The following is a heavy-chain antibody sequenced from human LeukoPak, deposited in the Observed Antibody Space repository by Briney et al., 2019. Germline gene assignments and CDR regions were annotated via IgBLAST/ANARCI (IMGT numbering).Heavy chain of an antibody. CDR2: FDPEDGET. Sequence: ASVKVSCKVSGYTLTELSMHWVRQAPGKGLEWMGGFDPEDGETIYAQKFRGRVTMTEDTSTDTAYMELSSLRSEDTAVYYCARDENGYVWGSFRAWGQGTLVTVSS. D-gene: IGHD3-16*02. J-gene: IGHJ5*02. CDR3: ARDENGYVWGSFRA. V-gene: IGHV1-24*01. CDR1: GYTLTELS.